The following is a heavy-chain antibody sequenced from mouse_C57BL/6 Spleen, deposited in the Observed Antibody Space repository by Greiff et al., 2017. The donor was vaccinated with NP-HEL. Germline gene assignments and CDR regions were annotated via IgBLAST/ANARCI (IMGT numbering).Heavy chain of an antibody. D-gene: IGHD1-1*01. Sequence: QVQLQQPGAELVKPGASVKLSCKASGYTFTSYWMHWVQQRPGQGLEWIGMINPNSGSTNYNEKFKSKATLTVDNSSSTAYLQLRSLTSEDSADYYCASPVVADWDFDDWGTGTTVTVSS. CDR2: INPNSGST. V-gene: IGHV1-64*01. J-gene: IGHJ1*03. CDR1: GYTFTSYW. CDR3: ASPVVADWDFDD.